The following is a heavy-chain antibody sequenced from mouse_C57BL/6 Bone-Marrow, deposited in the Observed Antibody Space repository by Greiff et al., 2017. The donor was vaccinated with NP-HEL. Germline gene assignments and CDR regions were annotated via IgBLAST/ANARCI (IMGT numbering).Heavy chain of an antibody. CDR2: IWSDGST. CDR3: ARNEGSSYGGAMDY. Sequence: VQRVESGPGLVAPSQSLSITCTVSGFSLTSYGVHWVRQPPGKGLEWLVVIWSDGSTTYNSALKSRLSISKDNSKSQVFLKMNSLQTDDTAMYYCARNEGSSYGGAMDYWGQGTSVTVSS. J-gene: IGHJ4*01. V-gene: IGHV2-6*02. CDR1: GFSLTSYG. D-gene: IGHD1-1*01.